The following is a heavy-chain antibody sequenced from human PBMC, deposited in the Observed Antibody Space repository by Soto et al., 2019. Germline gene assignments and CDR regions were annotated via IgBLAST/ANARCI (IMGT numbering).Heavy chain of an antibody. D-gene: IGHD5-12*01. V-gene: IGHV4-59*01. J-gene: IGHJ4*02. CDR3: VRHAQWIIRAY. Sequence: SETLSLTCTVSGGSISSYYWSWIRQPPGKGLEWIGYIYYSGSTNYNPSLKSRVTISVDTSKNQFSLKLSSVTAAGTAVYYCVRHAQWIIRAYWGQGSLVTVSS. CDR1: GGSISSYY. CDR2: IYYSGST.